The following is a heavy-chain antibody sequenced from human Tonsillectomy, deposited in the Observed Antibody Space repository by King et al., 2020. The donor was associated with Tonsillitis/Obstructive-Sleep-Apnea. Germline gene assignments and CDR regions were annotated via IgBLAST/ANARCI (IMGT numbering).Heavy chain of an antibody. CDR3: ARGPSRGGQGPYYYGMDV. D-gene: IGHD3-16*01. J-gene: IGHJ6*02. CDR1: GFTFSSYA. V-gene: IGHV3-30*04. Sequence: VQLVESGGGVVQPGRSLRLSCAASGFTFSSYAMHWVRQAPGKGLEWVAIISYDGSNKYYADSVKGRFTISRDNSKNTLYLQMNSLRAEDTAVYYCARGPSRGGQGPYYYGMDVWGQGTTVTVSS. CDR2: ISYDGSNK.